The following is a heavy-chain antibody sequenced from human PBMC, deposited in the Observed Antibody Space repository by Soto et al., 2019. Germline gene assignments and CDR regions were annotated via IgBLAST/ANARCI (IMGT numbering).Heavy chain of an antibody. Sequence: SETLSLTCTVSGGSVISGDYYCSWIRQPPGKGLEWIGYIYYGGSTNYNPSLKSRVSISLDTSKNQFSLRLTSVTAADTAVYYCARITPDPYMINWFHPWGQGNLLNVSS. CDR2: IYYGGST. CDR1: GGSVISGDYY. J-gene: IGHJ5*02. CDR3: ARITPDPYMINWFHP. D-gene: IGHD3-16*01. V-gene: IGHV4-61*08.